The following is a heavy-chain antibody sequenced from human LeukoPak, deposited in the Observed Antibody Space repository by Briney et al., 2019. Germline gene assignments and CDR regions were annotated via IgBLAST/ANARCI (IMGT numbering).Heavy chain of an antibody. J-gene: IGHJ5*02. CDR1: GYTFTSYG. CDR2: ISAYNGNT. CDR3: ARSPDLYDSSGYYFNWFDP. D-gene: IGHD3-22*01. Sequence: GASVKVSCKASGYTFTSYGISWVRQAPGQGPEWMGWISAYNGNTNYAQKLQGRVTMTTDTSTSTAYMELRSLRSDDTAVYYCARSPDLYDSSGYYFNWFDPWGQGTLVTVSS. V-gene: IGHV1-18*01.